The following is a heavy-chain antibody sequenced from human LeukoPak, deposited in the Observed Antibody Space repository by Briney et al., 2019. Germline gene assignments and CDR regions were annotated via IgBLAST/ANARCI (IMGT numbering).Heavy chain of an antibody. CDR3: AREGTSGYDLNLDY. Sequence: GASVKVSCKASGGTFSSYAISWVRQAPGQGLEWMGRIIPILGIANYAQKFQGRVTITADKSTSTAYMELSSLRSEDTAVYYCAREGTSGYDLNLDYWGQGILVTVSS. D-gene: IGHD5-12*01. CDR1: GGTFSSYA. V-gene: IGHV1-69*04. CDR2: IIPILGIA. J-gene: IGHJ4*02.